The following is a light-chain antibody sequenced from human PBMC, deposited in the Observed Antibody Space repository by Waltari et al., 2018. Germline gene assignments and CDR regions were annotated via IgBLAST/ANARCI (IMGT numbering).Light chain of an antibody. CDR3: QQYGSSPT. CDR2: DAS. J-gene: IGKJ2*01. Sequence: IVLTQSPGTLSLSPGERATLSCRASQTISNYLAWYQQKPGQAPRLLIYDASSRAIGIPDRFSGSGSGTDFTLTISSLEPEDVAMYYCQQYGSSPTFGQGTKLEIK. CDR1: QTISNY. V-gene: IGKV3-20*01.